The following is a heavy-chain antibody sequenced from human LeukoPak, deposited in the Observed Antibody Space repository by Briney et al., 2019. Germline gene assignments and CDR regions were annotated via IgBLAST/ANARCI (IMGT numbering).Heavy chain of an antibody. CDR3: ARAVIAAAGSDY. D-gene: IGHD6-13*01. J-gene: IGHJ4*02. Sequence: ASVKVSCKASGYTFTCYYMHWVRQAPGQGLEWMGWINPNSGGTNYAQKFQGRVTMTRDTSISTAYMELSRLRSDDTAVYYCARAVIAAAGSDYWGQGTLVTVSS. V-gene: IGHV1-2*02. CDR2: INPNSGGT. CDR1: GYTFTCYY.